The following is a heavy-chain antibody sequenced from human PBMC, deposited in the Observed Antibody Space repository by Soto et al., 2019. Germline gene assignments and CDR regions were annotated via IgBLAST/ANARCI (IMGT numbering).Heavy chain of an antibody. D-gene: IGHD5-18*01. Sequence: SVKVSCKASGGTFSNYAFSWVRQAPGQGLEWMGVIIPIFGTRNYAQKFQGRVTITADESTSTAYMELSSLRSEDTAVYYCARGQAGRPVDTAMGHLGFWGQGTLVTVYS. CDR1: GGTFSNYA. J-gene: IGHJ4*02. CDR3: ARGQAGRPVDTAMGHLGF. V-gene: IGHV1-69*13. CDR2: IIPIFGTR.